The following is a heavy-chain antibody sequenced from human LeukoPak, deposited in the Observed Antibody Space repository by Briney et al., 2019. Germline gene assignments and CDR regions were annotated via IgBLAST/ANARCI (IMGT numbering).Heavy chain of an antibody. V-gene: IGHV1-18*04. D-gene: IGHD2-2*01. CDR3: ARDAPPGVYCSSTSCRNNRFDP. J-gene: IGHJ5*02. Sequence: SVKVSCKDSGYTFTSYGISWVRQAPGQGLEWMGWISAYNGNTNYAQKLQGRVTMTRDTSTSTVYMELSSLRSEDTAVYYCARDAPPGVYCSSTSCRNNRFDPWGQGTLVTVSS. CDR2: ISAYNGNT. CDR1: GYTFTSYG.